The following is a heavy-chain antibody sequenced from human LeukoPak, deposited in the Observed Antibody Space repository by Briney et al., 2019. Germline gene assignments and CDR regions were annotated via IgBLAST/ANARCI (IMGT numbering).Heavy chain of an antibody. CDR1: GGSISSYY. Sequence: SETLSLTCTGSGGSISSYYWSWIRQPPGKGLEWIGYIYYSGSTNYNPSLKSRVTISVDTSKNQFSLKLSSVAAADTAVYYCARDRSYGLDYWGQGTLVTVSS. V-gene: IGHV4-59*01. CDR3: ARDRSYGLDY. D-gene: IGHD5-18*01. CDR2: IYYSGST. J-gene: IGHJ4*02.